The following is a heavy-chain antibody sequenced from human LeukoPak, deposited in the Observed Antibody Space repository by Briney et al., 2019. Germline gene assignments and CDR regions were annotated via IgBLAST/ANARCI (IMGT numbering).Heavy chain of an antibody. CDR3: ARDWITGTANWFDP. CDR1: GGSISSYY. D-gene: IGHD1-20*01. V-gene: IGHV4-4*07. CDR2: IYTSGST. J-gene: IGHJ5*02. Sequence: SETLSLTCTVSGGSISSYYWSWIRQPAGKGLEWIGRIYTSGSTNYNPSLKGRVTMSVDTSKNQFSLKLSSVTAADTAVYYCARDWITGTANWFDPWGQGTLVTVSS.